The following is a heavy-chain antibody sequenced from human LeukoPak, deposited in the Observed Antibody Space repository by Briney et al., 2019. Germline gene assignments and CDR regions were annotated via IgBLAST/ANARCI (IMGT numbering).Heavy chain of an antibody. V-gene: IGHV4-39*07. CDR1: GGSISSSSYY. J-gene: IGHJ6*03. D-gene: IGHD4-17*01. CDR3: ARRLRNYMDV. CDR2: IYYSGST. Sequence: SETLSLTCTVSGGSISSSSYYWGWIRQPPGKGLEWIGSIYYSGSTYYNPSLKSRVTISVDTSKNQFSLKLSSVTAADTAVYYCARRLRNYMDVWGKGTTVTVSS.